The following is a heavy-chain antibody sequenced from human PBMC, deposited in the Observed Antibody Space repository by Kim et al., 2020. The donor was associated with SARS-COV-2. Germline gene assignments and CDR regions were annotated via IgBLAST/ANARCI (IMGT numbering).Heavy chain of an antibody. Sequence: SETLSLTCTVSGGSISSYYWSWIRQPPGKGLEWIGYIYYSGSTNYNPSLKSRVTISVDTSKNQFSLKLSSVTAADTAVYYCARGGTWPQPPGGMDVWGQGTTVTVSS. V-gene: IGHV4-59*13. D-gene: IGHD1-1*01. J-gene: IGHJ6*02. CDR1: GGSISSYY. CDR2: IYYSGST. CDR3: ARGGTWPQPPGGMDV.